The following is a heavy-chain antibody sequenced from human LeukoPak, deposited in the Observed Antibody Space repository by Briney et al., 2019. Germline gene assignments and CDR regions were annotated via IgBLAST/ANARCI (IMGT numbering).Heavy chain of an antibody. Sequence: SETLSLTCDVSGGSITNANWWPWVRQTTGKGLEWIGEIYPTGDTNYNPSLKSRVTISMDKSKNQYSLRVTSMTAADTGVYYCARDLGLYYDFWSGHDYWGQGTLVTVSS. CDR1: GGSITNANW. CDR2: IYPTGDT. D-gene: IGHD3-3*01. J-gene: IGHJ4*02. CDR3: ARDLGLYYDFWSGHDY. V-gene: IGHV4-4*02.